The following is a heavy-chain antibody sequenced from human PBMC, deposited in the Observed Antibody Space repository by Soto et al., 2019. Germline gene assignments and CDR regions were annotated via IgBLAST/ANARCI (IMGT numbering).Heavy chain of an antibody. CDR3: ASLPMFGVVSQDKRWFDT. CDR2: IYHSGTT. Sequence: LSLTCAASGYSISSGYYWGWIRQPPEKGLEWSGSIYHSGTTYYNPSLKSRVTMSVDTSRNQFSLKLTSLTAADTGVYYCASLPMFGVVSQDKRWFDTWGQGIMVTVFS. CDR1: GYSISSGYY. D-gene: IGHD3-3*02. J-gene: IGHJ5*02. V-gene: IGHV4-38-2*01.